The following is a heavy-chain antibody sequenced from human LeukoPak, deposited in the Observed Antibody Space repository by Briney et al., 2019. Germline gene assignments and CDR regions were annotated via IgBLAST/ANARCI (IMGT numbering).Heavy chain of an antibody. CDR3: ARGYSSSWNYFDY. D-gene: IGHD6-13*01. CDR2: ISYSVHS. V-gene: IGHV4-61*01. J-gene: IGHJ4*02. Sequence: SETLSLTCTVSGGSVSSTSSYWSWIRQPPGKGLEWVGYISYSVHSDYNPSLKSRVTISVDTSKKQFSLKLSSVTAADTAVYYCARGYSSSWNYFDYWGRGTLVTVSS. CDR1: GGSVSSTSSY.